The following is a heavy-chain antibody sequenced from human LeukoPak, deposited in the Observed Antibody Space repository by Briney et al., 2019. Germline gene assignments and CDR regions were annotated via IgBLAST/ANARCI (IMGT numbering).Heavy chain of an antibody. D-gene: IGHD3-22*01. J-gene: IGHJ5*02. CDR3: ARPYYYDSMIDP. CDR1: GGSISSGDYC. Sequence: SQTPSLTCTVPGGSISSGDYCWSWIRHPPGKGLGWIAYMYYSVSTSYNPSRKSRFTMPEETSKNQLSLKLSSVTAADTAVYYCARPYYYDSMIDPWGQGTLVTVSS. V-gene: IGHV4-30-4*01. CDR2: MYYSVST.